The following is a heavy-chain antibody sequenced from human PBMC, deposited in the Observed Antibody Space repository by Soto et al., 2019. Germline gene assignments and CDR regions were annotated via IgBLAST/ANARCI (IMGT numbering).Heavy chain of an antibody. V-gene: IGHV3-33*01. D-gene: IGHD1-26*01. CDR1: GFTFSSYG. CDR3: ASDIGYYYYGMDV. Sequence: TGGSLRLSCAASGFTFSSYGMHWVRQAPGKGLEWVAVIWYDGSNKYYADSVKGRFTIPRDNSKNTLYLQMNSLRAEDTAVYYCASDIGYYYYGMDVWGQGTTVTVSS. CDR2: IWYDGSNK. J-gene: IGHJ6*02.